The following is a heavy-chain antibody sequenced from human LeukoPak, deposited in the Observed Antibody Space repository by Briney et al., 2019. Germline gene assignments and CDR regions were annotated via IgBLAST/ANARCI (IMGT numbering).Heavy chain of an antibody. CDR1: GGYISPYY. CDR2: IYYSGST. CDR3: ARSTGSTMVIDY. D-gene: IGHD3-10*01. Sequence: PSETLSLTCTVSGGYISPYYWSWIRQPPGKGLEWLGYIYYSGSTDYNPSLKSRVAISVDTSKNQFSLKLSSVTAADTAVYYCARSTGSTMVIDYWGQGTLVSVSS. V-gene: IGHV4-59*01. J-gene: IGHJ4*02.